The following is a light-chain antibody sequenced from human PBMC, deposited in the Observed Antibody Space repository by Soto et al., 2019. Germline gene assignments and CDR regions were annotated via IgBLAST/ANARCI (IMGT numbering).Light chain of an antibody. Sequence: EVVLTQSPGTLSLSPGERATLSCGASQSVTGNYLAWYQQKPGQAPRLLIYGASTRATGIPDRFSGSGSGTDFTLIISRLEPEDFAVYYCQQYGSPPITFGQGTRLEIK. J-gene: IGKJ5*01. CDR3: QQYGSPPIT. CDR2: GAS. V-gene: IGKV3-20*01. CDR1: QSVTGNY.